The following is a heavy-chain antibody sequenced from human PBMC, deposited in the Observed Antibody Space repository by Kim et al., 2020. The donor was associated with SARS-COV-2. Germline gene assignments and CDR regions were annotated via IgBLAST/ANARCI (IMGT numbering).Heavy chain of an antibody. V-gene: IGHV3-30*07. CDR3: ARSYYDSSGYYTYYYGMDV. J-gene: IGHJ6*02. D-gene: IGHD3-22*01. Sequence: GRFTISRDNSKNTLYLQMNSLRAEDTAVYYCARSYYDSSGYYTYYYGMDVWGQGTTVTVSS.